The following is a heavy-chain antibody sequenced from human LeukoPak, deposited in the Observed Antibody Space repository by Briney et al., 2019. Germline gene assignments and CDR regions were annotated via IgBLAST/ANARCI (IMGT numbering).Heavy chain of an antibody. Sequence: ASVKVSCKASGYTFTSYDINWVRQATGQGLEWMGWMNPNSGNTGYAQKFQGRVTMTRNTSISTAYMELSSLRSEDTAVYYCARIGWGCCGNFAYYYYYMDVWGKGTTVTVSS. J-gene: IGHJ6*03. D-gene: IGHD4-23*01. V-gene: IGHV1-8*01. CDR2: MNPNSGNT. CDR1: GYTFTSYD. CDR3: ARIGWGCCGNFAYYYYYMDV.